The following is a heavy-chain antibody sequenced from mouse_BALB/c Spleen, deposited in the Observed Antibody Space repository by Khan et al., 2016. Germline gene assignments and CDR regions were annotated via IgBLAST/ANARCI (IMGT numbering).Heavy chain of an antibody. CDR2: ISYDGSN. Sequence: EVQLQESGPGLVKPSQSLSLTCSVSGYSITSGYYWNWIRQFPGNNLEWMGYISYDGSNNYNPSLKNRISIARDTSKNQFFLKLNSVTTEDTATSYCSRLRRVYAMDYWGQGTSVTVSS. CDR3: SRLRRVYAMDY. CDR1: GYSITSGYY. D-gene: IGHD2-12*01. J-gene: IGHJ4*01. V-gene: IGHV3-6*02.